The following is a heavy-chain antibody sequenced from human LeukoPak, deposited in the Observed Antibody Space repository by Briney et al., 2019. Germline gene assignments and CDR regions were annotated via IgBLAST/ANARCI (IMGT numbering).Heavy chain of an antibody. J-gene: IGHJ3*02. CDR1: GYTFTSYG. Sequence: ASVKVSCKASGYTFTSYGINWVRQATGQGLEWMGWMNPNSGNTGYAQKFQGRVTITRNTSISTAYMELSSLRSEDTAVYYCAREYYYDSSGKTNAFDIWGQGTMVTVSS. V-gene: IGHV1-8*03. D-gene: IGHD3-22*01. CDR2: MNPNSGNT. CDR3: AREYYYDSSGKTNAFDI.